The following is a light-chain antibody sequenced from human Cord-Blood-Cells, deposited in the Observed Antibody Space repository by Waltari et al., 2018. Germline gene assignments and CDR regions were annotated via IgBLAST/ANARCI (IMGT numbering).Light chain of an antibody. J-gene: IGKJ2*01. CDR1: QSVSSN. V-gene: IGKV3-15*01. CDR3: QQYNNWPPYT. CDR2: GAS. Sequence: EIVMTQSPATLSVSPGERATLSCRASQSVSSNLAWYQHKPGQAPRLLIYGASTRATGIPARFSGSGSGTEFTRTISSLQSEDFAVYYWQQYNNWPPYTFGQGTKLEIK.